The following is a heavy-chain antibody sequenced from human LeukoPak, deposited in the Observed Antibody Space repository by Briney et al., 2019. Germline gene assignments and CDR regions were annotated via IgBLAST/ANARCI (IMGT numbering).Heavy chain of an antibody. CDR3: ARMVYYYYYYMDV. CDR1: GGSISSGSYY. J-gene: IGHJ6*03. D-gene: IGHD2-8*01. CDR2: IYTSGST. V-gene: IGHV4-61*02. Sequence: PSQTLSLTCTVSGGSISSGSYYWSWIRQPAGKGLEWIGRIYTSGSTNYNPSLKSRVTISVDTSKNQFSLQLNSVTPEDTAVYYCARMVYYYYYYMDVWGKGTTVTVSS.